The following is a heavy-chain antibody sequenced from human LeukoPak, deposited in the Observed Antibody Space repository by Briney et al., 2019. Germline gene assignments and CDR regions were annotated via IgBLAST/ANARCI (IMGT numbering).Heavy chain of an antibody. V-gene: IGHV1-69*05. CDR2: VIPIFGSS. D-gene: IGHD3-9*01. CDR1: GGGFGNYG. J-gene: IGHJ4*02. Sequence: SVKVSCKASGGGFGNYGITWVRQAPGQGLEWVGGVIPIFGSSNYAQKLQGRVTMTTDTSTSTAYMELRSLRSDDTAVYYCARAGGRYFDWLPIPSWGQGTPVTVSS. CDR3: ARAGGRYFDWLPIPS.